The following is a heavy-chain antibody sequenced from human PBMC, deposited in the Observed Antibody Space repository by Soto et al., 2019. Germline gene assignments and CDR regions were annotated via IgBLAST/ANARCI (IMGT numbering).Heavy chain of an antibody. CDR3: AKRPFPGPRPASFGYFDY. Sequence: PGGSLRLSCAAPGFTFSSYGVHWVRQAPGKGLEWVAVISYDGSNKYYADSVKGRFTISRDNSKNTLYLQMNSLRAEDTAVYYCAKRPFPGPRPASFGYFDYWGQGTLVTVSS. D-gene: IGHD3-10*01. CDR1: GFTFSSYG. J-gene: IGHJ4*02. CDR2: ISYDGSNK. V-gene: IGHV3-30*18.